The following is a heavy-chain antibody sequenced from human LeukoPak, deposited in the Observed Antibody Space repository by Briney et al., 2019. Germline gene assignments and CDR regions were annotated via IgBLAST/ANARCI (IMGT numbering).Heavy chain of an antibody. V-gene: IGHV1-18*01. Sequence: GASVKVSCKASGYTFTSYGISWVRQAPGQGLEWMGWISAYNGNTNYAQKLQGRVTMTTDTSTSTAYMELRSLRSEDTAVYYCARDRNGTMVRGVGSWFDPWGQGTLVTVSS. D-gene: IGHD3-10*01. CDR2: ISAYNGNT. J-gene: IGHJ5*02. CDR3: ARDRNGTMVRGVGSWFDP. CDR1: GYTFTSYG.